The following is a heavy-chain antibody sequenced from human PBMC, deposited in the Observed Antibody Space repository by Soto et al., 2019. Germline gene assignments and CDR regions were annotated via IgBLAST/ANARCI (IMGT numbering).Heavy chain of an antibody. CDR2: IYYSGST. CDR3: ARQAVPAADFDY. CDR1: GGSISSYY. Sequence: PSETLSLTCTVSGGSISSYYWSWIRQPPGKGLEWIGYIYYSGSTNYNPSLKSRVTISVDTSKNQFSLKLSSVTAADTAVYYCARQAVPAADFDYWGQGTLVTVSS. J-gene: IGHJ4*02. D-gene: IGHD2-2*01. V-gene: IGHV4-59*08.